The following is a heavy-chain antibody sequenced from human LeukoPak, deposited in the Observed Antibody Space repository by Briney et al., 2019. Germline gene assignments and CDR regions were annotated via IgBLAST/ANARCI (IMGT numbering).Heavy chain of an antibody. CDR3: ARDESYAFDY. D-gene: IGHD2-8*01. CDR2: ISHDGNNK. Sequence: GGSLRLSCAASGFTFSSNVMHWVRLAPGKGLEWVAAISHDGNNKYYADSVKGRFTISRDNSKNTLYLQMNSLRDEDTAVYYCARDESYAFDYWGQGTLVTVSS. CDR1: GFTFSSNV. V-gene: IGHV3-30-3*01. J-gene: IGHJ4*02.